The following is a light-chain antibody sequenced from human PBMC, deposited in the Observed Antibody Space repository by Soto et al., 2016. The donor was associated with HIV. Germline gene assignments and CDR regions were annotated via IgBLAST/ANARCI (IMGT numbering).Light chain of an antibody. J-gene: IGKJ2*01. CDR3: MQSLQTYT. CDR2: KVS. CDR1: QSLVRSDGNTY. Sequence: DVVLTQSPLSLPVTPGQSASISCRSSQSLVRSDGNTYLNWFQQRPGQSPRRPIYKVSNRDSGVPDRFSGSGSDTDFTLKISRVEAEDVGIYYCMQSLQTYTFGQGTKLEI. V-gene: IGKV2-30*02.